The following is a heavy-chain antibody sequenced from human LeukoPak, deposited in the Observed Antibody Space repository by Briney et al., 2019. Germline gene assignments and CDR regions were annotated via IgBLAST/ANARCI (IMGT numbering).Heavy chain of an antibody. J-gene: IGHJ4*02. CDR2: INSKTDGGTT. Sequence: GGSLRLSCAASGFTFSNYNMNWVRQAPGKGLEWVGRINSKTDGGTTDYAAPGKGRFTISRDETKNTLYMRMNRRKTEDRTVYYCTTESPHFDYWGQGTLVTVSS. CDR3: TTESPHFDY. V-gene: IGHV3-15*01. CDR1: GFTFSNYN.